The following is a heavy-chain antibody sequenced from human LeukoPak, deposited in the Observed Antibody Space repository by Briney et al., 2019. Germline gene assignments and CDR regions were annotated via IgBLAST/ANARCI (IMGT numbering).Heavy chain of an antibody. J-gene: IGHJ6*03. CDR2: MSGSGGST. V-gene: IGHV3-23*01. D-gene: IGHD5-18*01. Sequence: GSLRLSCAASGFTFSSYAMSWVRQAPGKGLEWVSAMSGSGGSTYYADSVKGRFTISRDNSKNTLYLQMNSLRAEDTAVYYCAASGHSYGRRYYMDVWGKGTTVTVSS. CDR1: GFTFSSYA. CDR3: AASGHSYGRRYYMDV.